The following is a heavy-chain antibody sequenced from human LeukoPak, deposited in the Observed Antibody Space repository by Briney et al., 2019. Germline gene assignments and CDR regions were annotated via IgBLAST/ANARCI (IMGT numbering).Heavy chain of an antibody. D-gene: IGHD1-7*01. CDR2: IYSSGGT. V-gene: IGHV4-59*01. CDR3: ARGLYNWNYVYVY. J-gene: IGHJ4*02. Sequence: PSQTLSLTCTVPGASISSYFWSWIRQPPGKGLEWIGYIYSSGGTNYNPSLKSRVATSVDTSKNQFSLKLSSVTAADTAVYYCARGLYNWNYVYVYWGQGTLVTVSS. CDR1: GASISSYF.